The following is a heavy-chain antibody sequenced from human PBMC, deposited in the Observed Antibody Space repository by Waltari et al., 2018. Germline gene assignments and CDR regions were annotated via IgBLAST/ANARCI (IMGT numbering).Heavy chain of an antibody. V-gene: IGHV3-30*02. Sequence: QVQLVESGGGVVQPGGSLRLSCAASGFTFSSYGMHWVRQAPGKGLEWVAFIRYDGSNKYYADSVKGRFTISRDNSKNTLYLQMNSLRAEDTAVYYCAKDSMAVAGRVPSWFDYWGQGTLVTVSS. D-gene: IGHD6-19*01. CDR3: AKDSMAVAGRVPSWFDY. J-gene: IGHJ4*02. CDR1: GFTFSSYG. CDR2: IRYDGSNK.